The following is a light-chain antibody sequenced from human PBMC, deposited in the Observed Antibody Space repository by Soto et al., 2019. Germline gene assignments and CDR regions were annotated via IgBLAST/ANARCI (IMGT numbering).Light chain of an antibody. V-gene: IGLV2-14*01. J-gene: IGLJ2*01. CDR2: EGD. CDR1: SSDIGVYNY. CDR3: ASFTSSSIVDL. Sequence: QSALTQPASVSESPGQSITISCTGTSSDIGVYNYVSWYQQHPGKAPKLMIYEGDKRPSGVSNRFSGSKSGNTASLTISGLQAEDDADYYCASFTSSSIVDLFGGGTKVTVL.